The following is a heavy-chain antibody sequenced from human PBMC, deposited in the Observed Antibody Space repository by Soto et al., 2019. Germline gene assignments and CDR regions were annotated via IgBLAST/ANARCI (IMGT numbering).Heavy chain of an antibody. CDR2: INHSGST. Sequence: SEILSLTSGFNGRPFSIYYWTRIRQPPGGWVEWVGEINHSGSTNYNPSLKSRVTISVDTSKNQFSLKLTSVTAADTAVYYCARDKITGLFDYWGQGTLVTVAS. J-gene: IGHJ4*02. V-gene: IGHV4-34*01. CDR3: ARDKITGLFDY. D-gene: IGHD2-8*02. CDR1: GRPFSIYY.